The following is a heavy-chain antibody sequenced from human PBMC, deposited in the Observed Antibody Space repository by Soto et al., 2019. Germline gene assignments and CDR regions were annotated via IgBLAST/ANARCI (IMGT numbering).Heavy chain of an antibody. J-gene: IGHJ4*02. CDR1: GFTFSSYA. V-gene: IGHV3-23*01. CDR2: ISGSGGST. CDR3: AKGMIPPHYDFWSGYYTDPNFDY. D-gene: IGHD3-3*01. Sequence: GGSLRLSCAASGFTFSSYAMSWVRQAPGKGLEWVSAISGSGGSTYYADSVKGRFTISRDNSKNTLYLQMNTLRAEDTAVYYWAKGMIPPHYDFWSGYYTDPNFDYWGQGTLVTVSS.